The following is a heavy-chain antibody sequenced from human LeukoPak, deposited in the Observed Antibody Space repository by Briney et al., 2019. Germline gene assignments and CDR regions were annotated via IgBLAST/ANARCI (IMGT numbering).Heavy chain of an antibody. CDR1: LFTFSSYA. CDR3: AKAYNYGSGSYYSFFDN. J-gene: IGHJ4*02. Sequence: GGSLRLSCAAPLFTFSSYAMTWVRQAPGKGLEWVSTINPSGGDTYYADSVRGRFTISRDNSKKTLYLQMDSLRAEDTAVYYCAKAYNYGSGSYYSFFDNWGQGTLVTVSS. D-gene: IGHD3-10*01. CDR2: INPSGGDT. V-gene: IGHV3-23*01.